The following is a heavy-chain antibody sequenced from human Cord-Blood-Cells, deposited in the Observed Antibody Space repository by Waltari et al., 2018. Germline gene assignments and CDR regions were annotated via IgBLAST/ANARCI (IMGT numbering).Heavy chain of an antibody. D-gene: IGHD5-12*01. CDR1: GYTFTGYY. CDR3: AREGLFGKRDGYVY. J-gene: IGHJ4*02. Sequence: GAEVKKPGASVKVSCKASGYTFTGYYMHWVRQAPGQGLEWMGWINPNSGGTNYAQKFQGRVTMTRDTSISTAYMELSRLRSDDTAEYYCAREGLFGKRDGYVYWGQGTLVTVSS. V-gene: IGHV1-2*02. CDR2: INPNSGGT.